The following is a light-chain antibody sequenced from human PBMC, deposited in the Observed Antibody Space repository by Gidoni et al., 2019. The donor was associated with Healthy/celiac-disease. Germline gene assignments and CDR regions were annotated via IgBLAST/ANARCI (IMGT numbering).Light chain of an antibody. V-gene: IGKV1-5*03. J-gene: IGKJ2*01. CDR3: QQCNSYPVT. CDR1: QSISSW. Sequence: DIQMTQSPSTLSASVGDSVTITCRASQSISSWLAWYQQKPGKAPKLLIYKASSLESGVPSRFSGSGSGTGFTLTISSLQPDDFATYYCQQCNSYPVTFGQGTTLEIK. CDR2: KAS.